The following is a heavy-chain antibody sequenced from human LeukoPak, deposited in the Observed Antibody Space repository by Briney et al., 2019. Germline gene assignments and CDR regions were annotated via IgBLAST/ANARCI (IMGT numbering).Heavy chain of an antibody. Sequence: GGSLRLSCAASGFTFSSYAMSWVRQAPGKGLEWVAVISYDGSNKYYADSVKGRFTISRDNSKNTLYLQMNSLRAEDTAVYYCAKAGLFSSSVLDYWGQGTLVTVSS. CDR2: ISYDGSNK. V-gene: IGHV3-30*18. D-gene: IGHD6-6*01. CDR1: GFTFSSYA. J-gene: IGHJ4*02. CDR3: AKAGLFSSSVLDY.